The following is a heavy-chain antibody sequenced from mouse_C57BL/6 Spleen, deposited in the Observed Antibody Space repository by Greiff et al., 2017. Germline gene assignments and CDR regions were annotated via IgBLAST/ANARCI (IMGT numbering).Heavy chain of an antibody. V-gene: IGHV1-64*01. CDR3: ARGYYGSSPFAY. CDR2: IHPNSGST. D-gene: IGHD1-1*01. J-gene: IGHJ3*01. CDR1: GYTFTSYW. Sequence: QVQLQQPGAELVKPGASVKLSCKASGYTFTSYWMHWVKQRPGQGLEWIGMIHPNSGSTNYNEKFKSKATLTVDKSSSTAYMHLSSLTSEDSAVDYCARGYYGSSPFAYWGQGTLGTVSA.